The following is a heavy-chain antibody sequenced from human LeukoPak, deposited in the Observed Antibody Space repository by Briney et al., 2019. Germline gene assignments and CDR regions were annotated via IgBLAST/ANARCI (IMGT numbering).Heavy chain of an antibody. CDR2: IYSGGST. Sequence: GGSLRLSCAASGFTVSSNYMSWVRQAPGKGLEWVSVIYSGGSTYYADSVKGRFTISRDNSKNTLYLQMNSLRAEDTAVYYCARTRTLYYDSSPDAFDIWGQGTMVTVSS. J-gene: IGHJ3*02. CDR1: GFTVSSNY. V-gene: IGHV3-53*01. D-gene: IGHD3-22*01. CDR3: ARTRTLYYDSSPDAFDI.